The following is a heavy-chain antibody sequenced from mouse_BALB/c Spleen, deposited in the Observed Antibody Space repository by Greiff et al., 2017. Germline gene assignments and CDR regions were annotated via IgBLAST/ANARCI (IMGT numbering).Heavy chain of an antibody. D-gene: IGHD2-2*01. CDR3: AIIYYGYYFDY. V-gene: IGHV2-6-6*01. J-gene: IGHJ2*01. CDR1: GFSLTNSG. Sequence: VKLVESGPGLVAPSQSLSITCTVSGFSLTNSGVHWVRQSPGKGLEWLGVIWGDGSTNYNSAFKSRLSISKDNSKSQVFLKMNSLQTDDTARYYCAIIYYGYYFDYWGQGTTLTVSS. CDR2: IWGDGST.